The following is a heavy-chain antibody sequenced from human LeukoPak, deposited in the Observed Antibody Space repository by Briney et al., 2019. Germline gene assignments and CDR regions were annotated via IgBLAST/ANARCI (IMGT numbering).Heavy chain of an antibody. J-gene: IGHJ6*03. CDR3: ATAMGYYYLDV. V-gene: IGHV3-48*01. CDR1: GFTFSSYE. CDR2: ISSSRSSTI. Sequence: GGSLRLSCAASGFTFSSYEMNWVRQPPGKGLEWVSYISSSRSSTIYYADSVKGRFTISRDNAKNSLYMQMNSLRAEDTAVYYCATAMGYYYLDVWGKGTTVTVSS.